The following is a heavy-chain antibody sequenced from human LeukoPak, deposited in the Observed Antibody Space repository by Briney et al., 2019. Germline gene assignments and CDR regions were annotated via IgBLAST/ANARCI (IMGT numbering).Heavy chain of an antibody. Sequence: GGSLRLSCAASGFTFSIYSMNWVRQAPGKGLEWVSSIGGSSSSLYYAESVKGRFTISRDNARNSLYLQMNSLRAEDTAVYYCAKEAGQDYGALDAFDVWGQGAMVTVSS. V-gene: IGHV3-21*01. J-gene: IGHJ3*01. CDR2: IGGSSSSL. CDR3: AKEAGQDYGALDAFDV. CDR1: GFTFSIYS. D-gene: IGHD4-17*01.